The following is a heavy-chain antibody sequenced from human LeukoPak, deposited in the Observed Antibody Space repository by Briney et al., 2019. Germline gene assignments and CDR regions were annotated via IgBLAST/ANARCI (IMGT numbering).Heavy chain of an antibody. CDR2: ISTSGRST. J-gene: IGHJ4*02. D-gene: IGHD2-15*01. Sequence: GGSLRFSCAASGFTFSTYAMSWVRQAPGKGLEWVSTISTSGRSTYYADSVKGRFTISRDNSKNTLFLQLNSLRAEDTAVYYCARALNPLPGTYYFDYWGQGTLVTVSS. CDR3: ARALNPLPGTYYFDY. CDR1: GFTFSTYA. V-gene: IGHV3-23*01.